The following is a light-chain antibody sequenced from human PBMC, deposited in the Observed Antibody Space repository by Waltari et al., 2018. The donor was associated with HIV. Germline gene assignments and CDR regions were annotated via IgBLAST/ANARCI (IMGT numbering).Light chain of an antibody. J-gene: IGLJ2*01. V-gene: IGLV1-40*01. CDR2: GNN. CDR1: SSNIGAGYD. CDR3: QSFDRLSALPI. Sequence: QSVLTQPPSVSGAPGQRVTLSCTGASSNIGAGYDVHWYQHLPGTAPKLLTSGNNNRPSGVPDRFSASKSGTSASLAILVLQAEDEADYYCQSFDRLSALPIFGGGTRLTV.